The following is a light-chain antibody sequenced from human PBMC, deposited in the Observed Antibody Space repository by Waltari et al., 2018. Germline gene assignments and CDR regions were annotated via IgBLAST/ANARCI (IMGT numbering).Light chain of an antibody. CDR2: CAS. Sequence: IVMTQSPATLSVSPGEGATLSCKASQSLISILAWYQQKPGPLPRLLIYCASTRATGSPARFSGSGSGTEFTLTISSLQAEDFAVYYCQERGRTFGQGTKVEIK. CDR1: QSLISI. J-gene: IGKJ1*01. V-gene: IGKV3-15*01. CDR3: QERGRT.